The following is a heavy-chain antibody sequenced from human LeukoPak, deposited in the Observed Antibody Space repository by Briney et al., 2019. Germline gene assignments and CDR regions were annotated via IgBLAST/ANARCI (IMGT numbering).Heavy chain of an antibody. Sequence: PSETLSVTCTVSGGSVSISSYYWGWIRQPPGKGLEWIGTIYYSGSTYYNPSLKSRVTISVDTSKNQFSLKLSSVTAADTAVYYCARDAPAAGTYFQHWGQGTLVTVSS. V-gene: IGHV4-39*02. D-gene: IGHD6-13*01. CDR1: GGSVSISSYY. J-gene: IGHJ1*01. CDR2: IYYSGST. CDR3: ARDAPAAGTYFQH.